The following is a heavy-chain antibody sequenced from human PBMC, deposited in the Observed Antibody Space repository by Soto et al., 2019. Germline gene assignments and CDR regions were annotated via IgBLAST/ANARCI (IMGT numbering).Heavy chain of an antibody. Sequence: GGSLILSCAASGFTFSSYSMNWVRQAPGKGLEWVSYISSSSSTIYYADSVKGRFTISRDNAKNSLYLQMNSLRAEDTAMYYRARDSSSWYYWGQGTLVTVSS. D-gene: IGHD6-13*01. CDR1: GFTFSSYS. CDR3: ARDSSSWYY. J-gene: IGHJ4*02. CDR2: ISSSSSTI. V-gene: IGHV3-48*01.